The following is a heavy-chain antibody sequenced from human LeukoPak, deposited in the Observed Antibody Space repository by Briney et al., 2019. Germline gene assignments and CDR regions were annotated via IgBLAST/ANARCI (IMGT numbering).Heavy chain of an antibody. V-gene: IGHV3-23*01. CDR1: GFTFNNAW. J-gene: IGHJ4*02. D-gene: IGHD3-16*02. CDR3: AKGPRAFGGIIGSGGYYFDY. Sequence: PGGSLRLSCAASGFTFNNAWMSWVRQAPGKGLEWVSGISGSGSATYYADSVKGRFTISRDNSNNTLYLQMSILRAEDTALYYCAKGPRAFGGIIGSGGYYFDYWGQGALVTVSS. CDR2: ISGSGSAT.